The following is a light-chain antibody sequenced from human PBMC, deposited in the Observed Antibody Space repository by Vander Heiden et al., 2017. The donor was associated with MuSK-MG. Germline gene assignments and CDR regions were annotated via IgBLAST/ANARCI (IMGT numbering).Light chain of an antibody. CDR3: AAWEDSLNGQGV. V-gene: IGLV1-44*01. CDR1: SSNIGSNT. Sequence: QSVLTQPPSASGTPGQRVTISCSGSSSNIGSNTVNWYQQLPGTAPNLLIYSNNQRPSGVPDRFSGSKSGTSAALAISGLQSEDEADDYCAAWEDSLNGQGVFGGGTKLTVL. CDR2: SNN. J-gene: IGLJ3*02.